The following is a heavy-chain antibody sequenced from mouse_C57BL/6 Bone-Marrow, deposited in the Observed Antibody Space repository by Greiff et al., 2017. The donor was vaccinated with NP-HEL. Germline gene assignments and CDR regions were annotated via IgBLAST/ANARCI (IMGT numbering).Heavy chain of an antibody. V-gene: IGHV5-17*01. D-gene: IGHD1-1*01. CDR2: ISSGSSTI. CDR3: ASAPYYGSRGGYFDY. Sequence: EVQGVESGGGLVKPGGSLKLSCAASGFTFSDYGMHWVRQAPEKGLEWVAYISSGSSTIYYADTVKGRFTISRDNAKNTLFLQMTSLRSEDTAMYYCASAPYYGSRGGYFDYWGQGTTLTVSS. CDR1: GFTFSDYG. J-gene: IGHJ2*01.